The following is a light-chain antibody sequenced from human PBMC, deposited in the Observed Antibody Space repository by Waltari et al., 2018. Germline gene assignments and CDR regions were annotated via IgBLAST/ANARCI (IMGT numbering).Light chain of an antibody. Sequence: DIQMTQSPSSLSASVGDRVTLTCRASQSITTHLNWYQQKPGKAPNILIYAASSLQSGVPSRFSGSGSGTDFTLTISSLQPEDFASYFCQQSFNIPPTFGQGSKVEVK. J-gene: IGKJ1*01. CDR1: QSITTH. CDR3: QQSFNIPPT. CDR2: AAS. V-gene: IGKV1-39*01.